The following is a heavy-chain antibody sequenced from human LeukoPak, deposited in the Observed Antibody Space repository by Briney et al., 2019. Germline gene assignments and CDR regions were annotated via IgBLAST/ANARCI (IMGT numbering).Heavy chain of an antibody. V-gene: IGHV3-21*01. D-gene: IGHD1-20*01. J-gene: IGHJ4*02. CDR2: ISSSSSYI. CDR3: ARDSPIITGTSDY. CDR1: GLTFGSYG. Sequence: KPGGSLRLSCAASGLTFGSYGMHWVRQAPGKGLEWVSSISSSSSYIYYADSVKGRFTISRDNAKNSLYLQMNSLRAEDTAVYYCARDSPIITGTSDYWGQGTLVTVSS.